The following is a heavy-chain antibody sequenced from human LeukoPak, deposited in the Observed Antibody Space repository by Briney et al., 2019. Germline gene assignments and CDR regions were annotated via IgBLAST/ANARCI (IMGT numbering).Heavy chain of an antibody. D-gene: IGHD3-22*01. Sequence: SETLSLTCTVSGGSISSSGYYWGWIRQPPGKGPEWIGSIYSSGSTYYNPSLKSRVTISVDPSKNQFSLKLSSVTAADTAVYYCARTYYYDSSGNYGYNWFDPWGQGTLVTVSS. CDR1: GGSISSSGYY. J-gene: IGHJ5*02. CDR3: ARTYYYDSSGNYGYNWFDP. CDR2: IYSSGST. V-gene: IGHV4-39*01.